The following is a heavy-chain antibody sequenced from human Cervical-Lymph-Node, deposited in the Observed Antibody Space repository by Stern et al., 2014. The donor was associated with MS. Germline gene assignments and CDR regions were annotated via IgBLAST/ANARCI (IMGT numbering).Heavy chain of an antibody. Sequence: MQLVESGPGLVKPSETLSLTCTVSGYSISSGYYWGWIRKPPGKGLEWIGSIYQRGTPYYTPSLRSRVTISVDTSRNQFSLKLSSVTASDTAIYYCARGRSDHGIDYWGQGTLVTVSS. CDR1: GYSISSGYY. CDR3: ARGRSDHGIDY. V-gene: IGHV4-38-2*02. CDR2: IYQRGTP. D-gene: IGHD1-1*01. J-gene: IGHJ4*02.